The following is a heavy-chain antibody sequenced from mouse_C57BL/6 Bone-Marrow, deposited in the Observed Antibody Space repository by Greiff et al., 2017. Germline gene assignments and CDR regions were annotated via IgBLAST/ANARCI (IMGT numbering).Heavy chain of an antibody. D-gene: IGHD2-3*01. CDR1: GFTFRSYA. J-gene: IGHJ4*01. Sequence: EVHLVESGGGLVKPGGSLKLSCAASGFTFRSYAMSWVRQTPEKRLEWVATISDGGSYTYYPDNVKGRFTISRDNAKNNLYLQMSHLKSEDTAMYDCAREMDGYYNAMDYWGQGTSVTVSS. CDR3: AREMDGYYNAMDY. CDR2: ISDGGSYT. V-gene: IGHV5-4*01.